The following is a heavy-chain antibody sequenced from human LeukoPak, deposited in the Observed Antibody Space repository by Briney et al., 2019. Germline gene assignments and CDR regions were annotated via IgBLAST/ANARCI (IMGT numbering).Heavy chain of an antibody. V-gene: IGHV3-74*01. Sequence: GGSLRLSCAASGFTFSSYWMSWVRQAPGKGLMWVSQINSDGSATSCADPVKGRCTISRDNAKNTVYLQMNSLRAEDTAVYYCARHPFDYWGQGTLVTVSS. CDR3: ARHPFDY. CDR2: INSDGSAT. J-gene: IGHJ4*02. CDR1: GFTFSSYW.